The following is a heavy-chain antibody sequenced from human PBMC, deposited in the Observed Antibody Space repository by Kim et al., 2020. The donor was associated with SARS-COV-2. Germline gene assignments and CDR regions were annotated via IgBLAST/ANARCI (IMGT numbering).Heavy chain of an antibody. Sequence: ASVKVSCKASGYTFTSYGISWVRQAPGQGLEWMGWISAYNGNTNYAQKLQGRVTMTTDTSTSTAYMELRSLRSDDTAVYYCARDQYCSGGSCYSWAFDIWGQGTMVTVSS. J-gene: IGHJ3*02. CDR1: GYTFTSYG. D-gene: IGHD2-15*01. CDR2: ISAYNGNT. CDR3: ARDQYCSGGSCYSWAFDI. V-gene: IGHV1-18*04.